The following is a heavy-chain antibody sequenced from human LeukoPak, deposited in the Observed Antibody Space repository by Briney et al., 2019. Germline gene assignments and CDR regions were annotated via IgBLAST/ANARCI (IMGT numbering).Heavy chain of an antibody. CDR2: IYYSGST. J-gene: IGHJ4*02. D-gene: IGHD3-3*01. CDR1: GGSISSGSYY. CDR3: ARQKIGVVTYYFDY. V-gene: IGHV4-39*01. Sequence: SETLSLTCTVSGGSISSGSYYWGWIRQPPGKGLKWIGSIYYSGSTYYNPSLKSRVTISVDTSKNQFSLKLSSVTAADTAVYYCARQKIGVVTYYFDYWGQGTLVTVSS.